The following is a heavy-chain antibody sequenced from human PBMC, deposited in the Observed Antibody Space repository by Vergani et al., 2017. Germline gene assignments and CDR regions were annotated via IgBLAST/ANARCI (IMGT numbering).Heavy chain of an antibody. D-gene: IGHD4-17*01. CDR2: VDPEDGET. V-gene: IGHV1-69-2*01. J-gene: IGHJ6*02. CDR1: GYTFTDHY. Sequence: EVQLVQSGAEVKKPGATMKISCKVSGYTFTDHYMHWVKQAPGKGLEWMGLVDPEDGETIYAEKFKGRATIAAETSTDTAHLVLSSLRSEDTAVYYSATPQTVTTGGMEVWGQGTTVIVSS. CDR3: ATPQTVTTGGMEV.